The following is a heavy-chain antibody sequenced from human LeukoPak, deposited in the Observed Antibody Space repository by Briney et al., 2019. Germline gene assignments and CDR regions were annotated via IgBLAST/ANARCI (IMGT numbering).Heavy chain of an antibody. J-gene: IGHJ3*02. Sequence: ESLMISFKGSGYSFTSYLIGLVRPVPGEGLELMGIIYPGDSDTRYSPSFQGQVSISADKSISTAYLQWSSLKATDTAMYYCARVRPQDGFDIWGQGTMVTVSS. V-gene: IGHV5-51*01. CDR3: ARVRPQDGFDI. CDR2: IYPGDSDT. CDR1: GYSFTSYL.